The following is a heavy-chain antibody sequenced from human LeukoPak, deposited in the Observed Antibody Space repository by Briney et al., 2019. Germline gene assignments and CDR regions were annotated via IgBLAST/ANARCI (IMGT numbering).Heavy chain of an antibody. Sequence: SETLSLTCAVYGGSFSGYYWSWIRQPPGKGLEWIGEINHSGSTNYNPSLKSRVTMSVDTSKNQFSLKLSSVTAADTAVYYCARDLIVPDAMTGSGSYSTDYWGQGTLATVSS. CDR1: GGSFSGYY. CDR3: ARDLIVPDAMTGSGSYSTDY. D-gene: IGHD3-10*01. V-gene: IGHV4-34*01. J-gene: IGHJ4*02. CDR2: INHSGST.